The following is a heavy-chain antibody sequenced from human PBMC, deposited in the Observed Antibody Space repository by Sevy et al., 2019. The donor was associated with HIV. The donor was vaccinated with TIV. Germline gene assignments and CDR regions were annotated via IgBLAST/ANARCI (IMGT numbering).Heavy chain of an antibody. Sequence: SETLSLTCAISGDSVSSNNAAWNWIRQSPSRGLEWLGMTFYRSNWYNDYAVSVKGRITINPDTSKNQLSLQLTSVTPEDTAVYYCARDGLTYGGMDVWGQGTTVTVSS. D-gene: IGHD1-20*01. J-gene: IGHJ6*02. CDR2: TFYRSNWYN. V-gene: IGHV6-1*01. CDR3: ARDGLTYGGMDV. CDR1: GDSVSSNNAA.